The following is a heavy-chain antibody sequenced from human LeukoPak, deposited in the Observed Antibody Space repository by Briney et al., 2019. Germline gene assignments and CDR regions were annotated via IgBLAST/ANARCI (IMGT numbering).Heavy chain of an antibody. D-gene: IGHD2-21*02. V-gene: IGHV3-66*02. CDR3: ARGMTSHYYYYYMDV. CDR1: GFTVSSNY. CDR2: IYGGGST. J-gene: IGHJ6*03. Sequence: GGSLRLSCAASGFTVSSNYMSWVRQAPGKGLEWVSVIYGGGSTYYADSVKDRFTISRDNSKNTLYLQMNSLRAEDTAVYYCARGMTSHYYYYYMDVWGKGTTVTVSS.